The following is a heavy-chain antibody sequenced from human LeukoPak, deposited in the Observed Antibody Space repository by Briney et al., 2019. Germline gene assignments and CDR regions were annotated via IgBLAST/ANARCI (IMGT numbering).Heavy chain of an antibody. CDR1: GITFSNSW. J-gene: IGHJ4*02. Sequence: PGRSLRLSCTTSGITFSNSWMSWVRQAPGKGLEWVATIRPDGSEGYYADSVRGRFTISRDNSKNSFYLQMSSLRAEDTGVFYCARDVAYSAFDYWGRGTLVTVSS. CDR2: IRPDGSEG. D-gene: IGHD2-21*01. V-gene: IGHV3-7*01. CDR3: ARDVAYSAFDY.